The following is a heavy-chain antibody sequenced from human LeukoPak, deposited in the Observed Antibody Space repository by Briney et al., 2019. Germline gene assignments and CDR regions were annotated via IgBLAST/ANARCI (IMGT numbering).Heavy chain of an antibody. D-gene: IGHD6-19*01. CDR1: GGSISGYY. Sequence: SETLSLTCTVSGGSISGYYWSWIRQPPGKGLEWIGYIYYSGSTNYNPSLKSRVTISVDTSKNQFSLKLSSVTAADTAVYYCARDEVGNIAVAGNYYYGMDVWGQGTTVTVSS. J-gene: IGHJ6*02. CDR2: IYYSGST. CDR3: ARDEVGNIAVAGNYYYGMDV. V-gene: IGHV4-59*01.